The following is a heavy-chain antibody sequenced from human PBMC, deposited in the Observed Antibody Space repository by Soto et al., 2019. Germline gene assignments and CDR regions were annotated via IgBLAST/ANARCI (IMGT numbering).Heavy chain of an antibody. D-gene: IGHD6-19*01. CDR1: GGSFSGYY. V-gene: IGHV4-34*01. J-gene: IGHJ4*02. CDR3: ARAVAVAGIDY. CDR2: INHSGIT. Sequence: SETLSLTCAVCGGSFSGYYCSWIRQPPWKGLEWLGEINHSGITNYNPYLKSRVTISVDTSKNQFSLKMSSVTDADTAVYYCARAVAVAGIDYSGQRTLLTLCS.